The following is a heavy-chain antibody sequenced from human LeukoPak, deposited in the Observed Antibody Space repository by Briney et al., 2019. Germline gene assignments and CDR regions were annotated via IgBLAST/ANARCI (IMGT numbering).Heavy chain of an antibody. CDR1: RFTFNSYD. CDR3: AKDPWSRADTTSCYDN. D-gene: IGHD2-2*01. CDR2: ISGSGGSS. J-gene: IGHJ4*02. Sequence: GGSLRLSGSASRFTFNSYDMIWVRQAPGKGLEWVSTISGSGGSSYYADSVKGQFTISRDNSKNTLYLQMNSLRAEDTAVYYCAKDPWSRADTTSCYDNWGLGTLVTVSS. V-gene: IGHV3-23*01.